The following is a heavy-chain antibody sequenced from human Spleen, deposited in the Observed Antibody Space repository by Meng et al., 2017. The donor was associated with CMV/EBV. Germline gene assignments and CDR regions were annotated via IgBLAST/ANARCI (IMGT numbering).Heavy chain of an antibody. D-gene: IGHD6-13*01. CDR1: GFTFSNYT. CDR2: ISSTRSYI. CDR3: ARGDSAAAEPFDY. V-gene: IGHV3-21*01. J-gene: IGHJ4*02. Sequence: GGSLRLSCAASGFTFSNYTMNWVRQAPGKGLEWVSSISSTRSYIYYADSLKGRFTISRDNAKNSLYLQMNSLRAEDTAVYYCARGDSAAAEPFDYWGQGALVTVSS.